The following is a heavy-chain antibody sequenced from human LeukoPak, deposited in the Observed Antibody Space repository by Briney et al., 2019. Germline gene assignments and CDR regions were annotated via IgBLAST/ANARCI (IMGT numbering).Heavy chain of an antibody. J-gene: IGHJ6*02. Sequence: PGGSLRLSCAASGFTVNTDHMNWVRQAPGKGLEWVSFISSSGHTIYYADSVKGRFTISRDNARNSLYLQMNSLRAEDTAVYYCARDEHLRVGGDGHYYGMDVWGQGTTVTVSS. CDR3: ARDEHLRVGGDGHYYGMDV. D-gene: IGHD2-21*02. V-gene: IGHV3-48*03. CDR2: ISSSGHTI. CDR1: GFTVNTDH.